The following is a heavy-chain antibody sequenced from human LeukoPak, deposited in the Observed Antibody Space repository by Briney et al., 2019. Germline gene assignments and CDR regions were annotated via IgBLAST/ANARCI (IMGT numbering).Heavy chain of an antibody. V-gene: IGHV1-8*03. CDR1: GSTFTSYD. CDR2: MNPNSGNT. CDR3: ARSSGLGGPSGYYYYMDV. D-gene: IGHD3-16*01. Sequence: CKASGSTFTSYDIYWVRQATGQGLEWMGWMNPNSGNTGYAQKFQGRVTITRNTSISTAYMELSSLRSEDTAVYYCARSSGLGGPSGYYYYMDVWGTGTTVTVSS. J-gene: IGHJ6*03.